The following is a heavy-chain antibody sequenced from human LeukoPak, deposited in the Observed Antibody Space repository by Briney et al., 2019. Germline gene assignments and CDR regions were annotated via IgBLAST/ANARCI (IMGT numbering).Heavy chain of an antibody. V-gene: IGHV1-2*02. CDR1: GYTFTGYY. CDR3: ARDVSDSGYDEGDWFDP. D-gene: IGHD5-12*01. J-gene: IGHJ5*02. CDR2: INPNSGGT. Sequence: ASVKVSCKASGYTFTGYYMHWVRRAPGQGLEWMGWINPNSGGTNYAQKFQGRVTMTRDTSISTAYMELSRLRSDDTAVYYCARDVSDSGYDEGDWFDPWGQGTLVTVSS.